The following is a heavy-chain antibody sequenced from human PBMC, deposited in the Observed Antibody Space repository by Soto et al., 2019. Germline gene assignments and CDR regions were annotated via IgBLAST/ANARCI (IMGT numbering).Heavy chain of an antibody. V-gene: IGHV3-53*01. Sequence: GWSLRLSCAVSGFTVINNYMSWVRQAPGKGLEGVSVIYSGGYTAYGDSVKGRFTISRDNSKNTLYLQMNSLRAEDTAVYYCAKGRGYYYDSSGYLDYWGQGTLVTVSS. D-gene: IGHD3-22*01. CDR3: AKGRGYYYDSSGYLDY. J-gene: IGHJ4*02. CDR1: GFTVINNY. CDR2: IYSGGYT.